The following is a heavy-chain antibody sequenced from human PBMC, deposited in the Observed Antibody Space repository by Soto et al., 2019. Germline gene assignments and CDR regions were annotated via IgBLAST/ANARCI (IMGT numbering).Heavy chain of an antibody. J-gene: IGHJ5*02. D-gene: IGHD4-17*01. CDR2: IIPILGIA. CDR3: ARSANDYADYEWFDP. Sequence: QVQLVQSGAEVKKPGSSVKVSCKASGGTFSSYTISWVRQAPGQGLEWMGRIIPILGIANYAQKFQGRVTITADKSMSTAYMELSSLRSEDTAVYYCARSANDYADYEWFDPWGQGTLVTVSS. CDR1: GGTFSSYT. V-gene: IGHV1-69*02.